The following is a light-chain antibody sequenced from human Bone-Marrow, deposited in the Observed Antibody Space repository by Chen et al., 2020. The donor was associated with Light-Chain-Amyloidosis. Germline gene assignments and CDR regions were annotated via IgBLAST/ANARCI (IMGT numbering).Light chain of an antibody. J-gene: IGLJ1*01. CDR2: EVT. CDR1: SSDVGGDNH. V-gene: IGLV2-14*01. Sequence: QSALTPPASASGSPGQSITISSTGTSSDVGGDNHVSWYQQHPDKAPKLMIYEVTNRPSWVPDRFSGSKSDNTASLTISGLQTEDEADYFCSSYTITNTLVFGSGTRVTVL. CDR3: SSYTITNTLV.